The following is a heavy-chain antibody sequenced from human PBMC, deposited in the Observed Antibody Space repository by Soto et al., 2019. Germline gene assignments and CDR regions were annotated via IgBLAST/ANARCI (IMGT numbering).Heavy chain of an antibody. CDR3: ASTSIAAAGIGWFDP. V-gene: IGHV3-74*01. CDR1: GFTFSSYW. J-gene: IGHJ5*02. D-gene: IGHD6-13*01. CDR2: INSDGSST. Sequence: GGSLRLSCAASGFTFSSYWMHWVRQAPGKGLVWVSRINSDGSSTSYADSVKGRFTISRDNAKNTLYLQMNSLRAEDTAVYYCASTSIAAAGIGWFDPWGQGTLVTVSS.